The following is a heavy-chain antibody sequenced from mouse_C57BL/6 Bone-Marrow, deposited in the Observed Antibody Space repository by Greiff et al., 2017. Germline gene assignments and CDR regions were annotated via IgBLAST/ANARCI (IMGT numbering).Heavy chain of an antibody. Sequence: EVQRVEPGGGLVKPGGSLKLSCAASGFTFSSYAMSWVRQTPEKRLEWVATISDGGSYTYYPDNVKGRFTISRDNAKNNLYLQMSHLKSEDTAMYYCARIPYYYGSSPWYFDVWGTGTTGTVSS. D-gene: IGHD1-1*01. CDR1: GFTFSSYA. J-gene: IGHJ1*03. CDR3: ARIPYYYGSSPWYFDV. V-gene: IGHV5-4*01. CDR2: ISDGGSYT.